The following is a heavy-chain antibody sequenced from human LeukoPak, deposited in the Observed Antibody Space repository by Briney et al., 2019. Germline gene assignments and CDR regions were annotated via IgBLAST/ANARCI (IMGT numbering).Heavy chain of an antibody. D-gene: IGHD3-22*01. CDR1: GYTLTSYG. J-gene: IGHJ4*02. CDR2: ISAYNGNT. Sequence: EASVKVSCKASGYTLTSYGISWVRQAPGQGLEWMGCISAYNGNTNYAQKLQGRVTMTTDTSTSTAYMELRSLRSDDTGVYYCARGDSSGYYYLFDYWGQGTLVTVSS. V-gene: IGHV1-18*01. CDR3: ARGDSSGYYYLFDY.